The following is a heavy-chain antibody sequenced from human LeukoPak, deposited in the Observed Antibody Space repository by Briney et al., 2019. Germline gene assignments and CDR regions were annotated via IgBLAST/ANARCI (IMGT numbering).Heavy chain of an antibody. CDR2: INHSGST. D-gene: IGHD3-22*01. V-gene: IGHV4-34*01. J-gene: IGHJ4*02. Sequence: SETLSLTCAVYGGSFSGYYWSWIRQPPGKGLEWIGEINHSGSTNYNPSLKSRVTISVDTSKNQFSLKLSSVTAADTAVYYCARGGFPRYYYDSSGYYFFDYWGQGTLVTVSS. CDR3: ARGGFPRYYYDSSGYYFFDY. CDR1: GGSFSGYY.